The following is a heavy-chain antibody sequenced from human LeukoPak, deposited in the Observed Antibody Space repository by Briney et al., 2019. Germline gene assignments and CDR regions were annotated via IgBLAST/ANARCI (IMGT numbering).Heavy chain of an antibody. J-gene: IGHJ4*02. D-gene: IGHD4-17*01. CDR3: ARDAGGAWPFDY. CDR1: GFAFSNTG. CDR2: ISPTGEGT. Sequence: GGSLRLSCAASGFAFSNTGMTWVRQALGRGLEWVSTISPTGEGTHYADSVKGRFTISRDNSKNTLSLEMNSLRADDTATYYCARDAGGAWPFDYWGQGTRVIVSS. V-gene: IGHV3-23*01.